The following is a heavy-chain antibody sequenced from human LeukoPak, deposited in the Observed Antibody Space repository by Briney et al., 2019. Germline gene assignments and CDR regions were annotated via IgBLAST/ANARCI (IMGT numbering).Heavy chain of an antibody. CDR2: IFYTGDA. J-gene: IGHJ3*01. CDR3: VRDFSYVLRYFNV. Sequence: SETLSLTCTVSGDSVSSSDYHWGWIRQPPGKGLEWIGSIFYTGDAYYNPSLKSRVTMSVVTSKNQFSLRLTSVTAADTAVYYCVRDFSYVLRYFNVWGQGTMVTVSS. V-gene: IGHV4-39*07. CDR1: GDSVSSSDYH. D-gene: IGHD3-9*01.